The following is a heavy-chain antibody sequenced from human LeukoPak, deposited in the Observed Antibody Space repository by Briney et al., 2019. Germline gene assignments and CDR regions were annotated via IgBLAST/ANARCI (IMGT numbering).Heavy chain of an antibody. D-gene: IGHD3-22*01. J-gene: IGHJ4*02. Sequence: ASVKVSCKASGGTFSSYAISWVRQAPGQGLEWMGGIIPIFGTANYAQKFQGRVTITADESTSTAYMELSSLRSEDTAVYYCARAWIGRYYVDYWGQGTLVTVSS. CDR2: IIPIFGTA. CDR1: GGTFSSYA. V-gene: IGHV1-69*13. CDR3: ARAWIGRYYVDY.